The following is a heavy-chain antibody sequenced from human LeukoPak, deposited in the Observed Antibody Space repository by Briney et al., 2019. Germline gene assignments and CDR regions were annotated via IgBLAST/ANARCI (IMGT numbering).Heavy chain of an antibody. CDR3: ARGRGFLPAASPFDY. V-gene: IGHV1-8*01. J-gene: IGHJ4*02. D-gene: IGHD2-2*01. CDR1: GFGFSTYD. CDR2: INPKSNNT. Sequence: GASVKVSCKASGFGFSTYDINWVRQAAGQGLEWMGWINPKSNNTGFAQRFQGRVTMTMNTSINIAYMELGSLTSEDTAVYFCARGRGFLPAASPFDYWGQGTLVTVSS.